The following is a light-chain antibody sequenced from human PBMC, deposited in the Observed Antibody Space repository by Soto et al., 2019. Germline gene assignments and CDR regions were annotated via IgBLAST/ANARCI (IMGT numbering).Light chain of an antibody. J-gene: IGLJ2*01. CDR1: SSDVGGYNY. CDR2: DVT. CDR3: CSYAGRYGVL. V-gene: IGLV2-11*01. Sequence: QSALTQPRSVSGSPGQSVTISCTGTSSDVGGYNYVSWYQQHPGKAPKIMIYDVTKRPSGVPDRFSGSKSGNTASLTISGLQAEDVADYYCCSYAGRYGVLFGGGTKLTVL.